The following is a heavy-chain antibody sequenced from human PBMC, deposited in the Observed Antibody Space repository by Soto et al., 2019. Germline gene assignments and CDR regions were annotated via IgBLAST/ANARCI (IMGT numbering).Heavy chain of an antibody. V-gene: IGHV3-30*14. D-gene: IGHD2-15*01. J-gene: IGHJ4*02. CDR3: SRAGLGNYCGGDSCYSLDY. Sequence: SLRLPWVVEWIIFKTYTRHRVRQAPGKGLESVAAISYRGDTSYYADSVEGRFTVSRDNSKNTVYLQMTGLRPEDTALYYCSRAGLGNYCGGDSCYSLDYWGPGTLVTVSS. CDR1: WIIFKTYT. CDR2: ISYRGDTS.